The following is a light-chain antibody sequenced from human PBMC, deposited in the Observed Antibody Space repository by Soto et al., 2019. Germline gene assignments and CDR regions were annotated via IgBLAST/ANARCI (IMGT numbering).Light chain of an antibody. CDR1: ISYIGGYNF. Sequence: QSVLTQPASVSGSPGQSITISCTGTISYIGGYNFISWYQHHPGKAPKLVIYDVNNRPSGISYRFSGSKSGNTASLTISGLQAEDEADYYCASYTRTTTLVFGGGTKVTVL. V-gene: IGLV2-14*01. CDR2: DVN. CDR3: ASYTRTTTLV. J-gene: IGLJ2*01.